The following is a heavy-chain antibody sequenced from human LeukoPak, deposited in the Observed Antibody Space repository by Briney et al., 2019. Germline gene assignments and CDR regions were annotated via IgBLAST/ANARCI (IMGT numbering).Heavy chain of an antibody. CDR2: IIPIFGAA. Sequence: SVKVSCKASGGTFSSYAISWVRQAPGQGLEWMGGIIPIFGAANYAQKFQGRVTITTDESTSTAYMELSSLRSEDTAVYYCARVDSGSYYFDYWGQGTLVTVSS. J-gene: IGHJ4*02. CDR3: ARVDSGSYYFDY. V-gene: IGHV1-69*05. CDR1: GGTFSSYA. D-gene: IGHD1-26*01.